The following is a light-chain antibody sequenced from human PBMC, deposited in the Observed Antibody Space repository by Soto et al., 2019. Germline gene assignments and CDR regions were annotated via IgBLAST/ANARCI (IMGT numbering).Light chain of an antibody. CDR2: EVN. CDR1: SSDVGAYNY. CDR3: SSYTSSSTLV. J-gene: IGLJ1*01. V-gene: IGLV2-14*01. Sequence: QSALTQPASVSGSPGQSITISCTGTSSDVGAYNYVSWYQQEPGKAPKLMIYEVNNRPSGVSIRFSGSKSGNTVSLTISGLLAEDEADYYCSSYTSSSTLVFGTGTKLTVL.